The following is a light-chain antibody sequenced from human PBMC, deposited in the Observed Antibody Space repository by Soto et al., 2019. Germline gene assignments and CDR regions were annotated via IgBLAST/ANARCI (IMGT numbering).Light chain of an antibody. CDR1: QSVSNK. V-gene: IGKV3-15*01. CDR2: AAS. CDR3: QQYNNWPQT. Sequence: DIMVTQSPPPLSVSPGGRDTLSRTASQSVSNKLAWYQQKPGQAPRLLIYAASKRATGILARFSGSGSGTEFTLTIDSLQSEDFAVYYCQQYNNWPQTFGQGTKV. J-gene: IGKJ1*01.